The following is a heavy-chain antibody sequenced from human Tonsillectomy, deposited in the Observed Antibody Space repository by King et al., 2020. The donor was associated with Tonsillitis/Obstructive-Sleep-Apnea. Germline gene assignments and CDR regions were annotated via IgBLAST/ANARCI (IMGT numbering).Heavy chain of an antibody. D-gene: IGHD3-3*01. J-gene: IGHJ6*03. CDR2: IKQDGSEK. CDR1: GFTFSSYW. V-gene: IGHV3-7*01. CDR3: ARDEPYYDFWSGYYYSPYYYYYYMDV. Sequence: QLVQSGGGLVQPGGSLRLSCAASGFTFSSYWMSWVRQAPGKGLEWVANIKQDGSEKYYVDSVKGRFTISRDNAKNSLYLQMNSLRAEDTAVYYCARDEPYYDFWSGYYYSPYYYYYYMDVWGKGTTVTVSS.